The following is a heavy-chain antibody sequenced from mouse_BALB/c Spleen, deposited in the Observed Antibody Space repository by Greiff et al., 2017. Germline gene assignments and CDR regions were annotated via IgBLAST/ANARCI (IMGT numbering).Heavy chain of an antibody. CDR2: IYPGDGDT. J-gene: IGHJ4*01. CDR1: GYTFTSYW. CDR3: ARGDQYAMDY. V-gene: IGHV1-87*01. Sequence: VQLQQSGAELARPGASVKLSCKASGYTFTSYWMQWVKQRPGQGLEWIGAIYPGDGDTRYTQKFKGKATLTADKSSSTAYMQLSSLASEDSAVYYCARGDQYAMDYWGQGTSVTVSS.